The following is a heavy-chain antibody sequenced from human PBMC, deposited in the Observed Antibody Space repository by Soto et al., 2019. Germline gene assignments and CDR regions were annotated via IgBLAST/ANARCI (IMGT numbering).Heavy chain of an antibody. D-gene: IGHD2-21*01. CDR2: ISDDGGRK. CDR1: GFTFISHG. V-gene: IGHV3-30*18. Sequence: QVQLVESGGGVVQPGRSLRLSGAASGFTFISHGMHWVRQAPGKGLEWVAFISDDGGRKYHADSVKGRFTISRDNSKNTLYLEMNSLRAEDTAVYYCAKDYRRRWCLDYWGQGTLVTVFS. J-gene: IGHJ4*02. CDR3: AKDYRRRWCLDY.